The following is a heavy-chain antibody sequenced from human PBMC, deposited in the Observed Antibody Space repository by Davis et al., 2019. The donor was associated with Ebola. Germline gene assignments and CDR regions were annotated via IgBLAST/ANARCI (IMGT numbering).Heavy chain of an antibody. J-gene: IGHJ4*02. CDR1: GGSISSGDYY. Sequence: MPSETLSLTCTVSGGSISSGDYYWSWIRQPPGKGLEWIGYIYYSGSTNYNPSLKSRVTISVDTSKNQFFLKLSSVTAADTAVYFCARHASQRSIFDYWGQGTLVTVSS. V-gene: IGHV4-61*08. CDR3: ARHASQRSIFDY. D-gene: IGHD3-16*01. CDR2: IYYSGST.